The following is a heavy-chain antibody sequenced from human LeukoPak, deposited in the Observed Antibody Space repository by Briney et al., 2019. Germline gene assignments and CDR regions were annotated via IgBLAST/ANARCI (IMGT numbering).Heavy chain of an antibody. CDR3: ARGPPIHIGTIPYGMDV. CDR2: ISAYNGNT. V-gene: IGHV1-18*01. J-gene: IGHJ6*02. D-gene: IGHD2-2*02. CDR1: GYTFTSYG. Sequence: GASVKVSCKASGYTFTSYGISWVRQAPGQGLEWMGWISAYNGNTNYAQKLQGRVTMTTDTSTSTAYMELRSLRSDDTAVYYCARGPPIHIGTIPYGMDVWGQGTTVTVSS.